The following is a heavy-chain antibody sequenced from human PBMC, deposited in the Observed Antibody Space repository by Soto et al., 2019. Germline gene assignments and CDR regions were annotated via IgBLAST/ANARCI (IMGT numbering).Heavy chain of an antibody. CDR1: GGSISSGGYS. J-gene: IGHJ3*02. CDR2: IYHSGST. D-gene: IGHD2-21*02. Sequence: QLQLQESGSGLVKPSQTLSLTCAVSGGSISSGGYSWSWIRQPPGKGLEWIGYIYHSGSTYYNPSLKSRVTISVDRSKNQFSLKLSSVTAADTAVYYCARLYCGGDCYSPADAFDIWCQGTMVTVSS. V-gene: IGHV4-30-2*01. CDR3: ARLYCGGDCYSPADAFDI.